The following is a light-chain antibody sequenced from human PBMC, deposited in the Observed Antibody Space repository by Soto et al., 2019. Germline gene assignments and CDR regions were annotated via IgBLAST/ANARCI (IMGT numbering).Light chain of an antibody. CDR2: GIS. CDR1: QSVRTGY. CDR3: QQYGSPIT. J-gene: IGKJ5*01. Sequence: EIVLTQSPGTLSLSPGERATLSCRASQSVRTGYLAWYQQRPGQAPRLLISGISTRAAGIPDRFSGSGSGTDFTLTISRLEPEDFAVYYCQQYGSPITFGQGTRLEIK. V-gene: IGKV3-20*01.